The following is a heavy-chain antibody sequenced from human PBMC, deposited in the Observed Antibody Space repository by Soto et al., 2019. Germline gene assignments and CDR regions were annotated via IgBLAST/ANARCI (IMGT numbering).Heavy chain of an antibody. CDR3: AXXNXYDXXXXXXXX. J-gene: IGHJ4*02. CDR1: GGTFSSYA. V-gene: IGHV1-69*13. D-gene: IGHD3-22*01. CDR2: IIPIFGTA. Sequence: SLQVSCKASGGTFSSYAISWVRQAPGQGLEWMGGIIPIFGTANYAQKFQGRVTITADESTSTAYMELSSLRSEGTAVYYCAXXNXYDXXXXXXXXWGXGTLVTVS.